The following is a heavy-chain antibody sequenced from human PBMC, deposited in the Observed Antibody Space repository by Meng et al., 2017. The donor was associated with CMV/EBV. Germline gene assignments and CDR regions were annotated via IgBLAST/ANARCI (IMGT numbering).Heavy chain of an antibody. Sequence: GESLKISCAASGFTFDDYGMSWVRQAPGKGLEWVSGINWNGGSTGYADSVKGRFTISRDNAKNSLYLQMNSLRADDTAVYYCARVPPSPLYFDYWGQGTLVTVSS. CDR2: INWNGGST. CDR1: GFTFDDYG. V-gene: IGHV3-20*04. J-gene: IGHJ4*02. D-gene: IGHD2-2*01. CDR3: ARVPPSPLYFDY.